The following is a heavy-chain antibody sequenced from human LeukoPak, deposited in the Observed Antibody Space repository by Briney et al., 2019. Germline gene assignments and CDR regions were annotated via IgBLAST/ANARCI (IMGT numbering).Heavy chain of an antibody. CDR2: IRTKANSYAT. V-gene: IGHV3-73*01. J-gene: IGHJ4*02. Sequence: GGSLRLSCAASGFSFSGSAMHWVRQASGKGLEWVGRIRTKANSYATAYAASVKGRFTISRDDSKNTAYLQMNSLKTEDTAVYYCTTCGVDCYCSDYWGQGTLVTVSS. CDR1: GFSFSGSA. D-gene: IGHD2-21*02. CDR3: TTCGVDCYCSDY.